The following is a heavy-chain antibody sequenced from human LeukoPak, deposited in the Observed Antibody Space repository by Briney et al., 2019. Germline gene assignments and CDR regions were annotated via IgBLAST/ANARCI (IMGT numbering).Heavy chain of an antibody. J-gene: IGHJ5*02. Sequence: SETLSLTCAVSGYSISSGYYWGWIRQPPGKGLEWIGSIYHSGSTYYNPSLKSRVTISVDTSQNQFSLKLSSVTAADTAVYYCARDQPDYGDYAGGAWGQGTLVTVSS. CDR2: IYHSGST. CDR3: ARDQPDYGDYAGGA. CDR1: GYSISSGYY. D-gene: IGHD4-17*01. V-gene: IGHV4-38-2*02.